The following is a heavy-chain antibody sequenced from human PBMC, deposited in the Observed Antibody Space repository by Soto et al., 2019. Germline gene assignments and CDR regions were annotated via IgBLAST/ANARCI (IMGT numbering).Heavy chain of an antibody. CDR1: GGSMISYY. V-gene: IGHV4-59*12. D-gene: IGHD3-22*01. Sequence: SETLSLTCTVSGGSMISYYWSWIRQPPGRGLEWIGFIYYAGSPKYHPSLNSRVTISVDRSKNQFSLKLNSVTAADTAVYYCARGLNYYDSSGSSWFDPWGQGALVTVSS. CDR2: IYYAGSP. J-gene: IGHJ5*02. CDR3: ARGLNYYDSSGSSWFDP.